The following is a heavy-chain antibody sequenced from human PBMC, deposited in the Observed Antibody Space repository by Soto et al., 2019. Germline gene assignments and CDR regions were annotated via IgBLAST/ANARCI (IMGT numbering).Heavy chain of an antibody. D-gene: IGHD6-19*01. CDR3: ARDSSGWYDGNDAFDI. Sequence: SQTLSLSCAISGDSVSSNSAAWNWIRQSPSRGLEWLGRTYYRSKWYNDYAVSVKSRITINPDTSKNQFSLQLNSVPPEDTAVYYCARDSSGWYDGNDAFDIWGQGTMVTVS. CDR1: GDSVSSNSAA. J-gene: IGHJ3*02. CDR2: TYYRSKWYN. V-gene: IGHV6-1*01.